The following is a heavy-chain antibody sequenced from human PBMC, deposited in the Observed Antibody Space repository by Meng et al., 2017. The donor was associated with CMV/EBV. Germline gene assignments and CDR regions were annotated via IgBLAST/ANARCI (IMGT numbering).Heavy chain of an antibody. CDR3: ARDRSGGYYYY. V-gene: IGHV4-59*01. CDR2: IYYSGST. Sequence: SETLSLTCTVPGGSISSYYWSWIRQPPGKGLEWIGYIYYSGSTNYNPSLKSRVTISVDTSKNQFSLKLSSVTAADTAVYYCARDRSGGYYYYWSQGTLVTVSS. J-gene: IGHJ4*02. D-gene: IGHD3-22*01. CDR1: GGSISSYY.